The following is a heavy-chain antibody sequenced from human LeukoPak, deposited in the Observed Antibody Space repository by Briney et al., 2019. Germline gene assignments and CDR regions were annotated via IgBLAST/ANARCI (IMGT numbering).Heavy chain of an antibody. CDR2: SVPEDDET. V-gene: IGHV1-24*01. Sequence: GASVKVSCKVSGSTLTEFSIHWVRQAPGKGLEWMGGSVPEDDETIYAQSFQGRVTMTEDTSTDTAYMELSSLRSEDTAMYYCATIAPGDLFDSWGQGTLVTVSS. J-gene: IGHJ4*02. CDR1: GSTLTEFS. D-gene: IGHD7-27*01. CDR3: ATIAPGDLFDS.